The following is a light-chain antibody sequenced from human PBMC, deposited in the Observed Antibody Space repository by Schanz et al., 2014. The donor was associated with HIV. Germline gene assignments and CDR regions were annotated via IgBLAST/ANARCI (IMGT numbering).Light chain of an antibody. CDR1: NSDLGGFNF. V-gene: IGLV2-14*03. J-gene: IGLJ1*01. Sequence: QSALTQPAFVSGSPGQSITISCTGTNSDLGGFNFVSWYRHHPGKAPNLMIYDVTHRPSGISSRFSGSKSGNTASLTISGLQAEDEADYYCSSYSSEGSPYVIGTGTKLTVL. CDR2: DVT. CDR3: SSYSSEGSPYV.